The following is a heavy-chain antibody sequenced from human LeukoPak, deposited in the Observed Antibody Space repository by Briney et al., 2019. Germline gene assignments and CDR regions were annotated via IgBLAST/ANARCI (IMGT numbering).Heavy chain of an antibody. CDR2: LSNDGNSP. Sequence: GGSLRLSCAASGFTLNNSWMHWVRQAPGKGLVWVSRLSNDGNSPSYADSVKGRFTISRDNAKNTLYLQMNSLRAEDTAVYYCAREGPPPFYYYDSSGYYEGFDYWGQGTLVTVSS. V-gene: IGHV3-74*01. CDR3: AREGPPPFYYYDSSGYYEGFDY. D-gene: IGHD3-22*01. J-gene: IGHJ4*02. CDR1: GFTLNNSW.